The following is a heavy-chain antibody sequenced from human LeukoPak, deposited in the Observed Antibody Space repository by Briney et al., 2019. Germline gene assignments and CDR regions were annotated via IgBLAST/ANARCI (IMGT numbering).Heavy chain of an antibody. CDR2: ISYDGSNK. V-gene: IGHV3-30*18. CDR1: GFTFSSYG. J-gene: IGHJ6*02. D-gene: IGHD6-13*01. CDR3: AKAGRIAAAGIGSVYGMDV. Sequence: GGSLRLSCAASGFTFSSYGMHWVRQAPGKGLEWVAVISYDGSNKYYADSVKGRFTISRDKSKNTLYLQMNSLRAEDTAVYYCAKAGRIAAAGIGSVYGMDVWGQGTTVTVSS.